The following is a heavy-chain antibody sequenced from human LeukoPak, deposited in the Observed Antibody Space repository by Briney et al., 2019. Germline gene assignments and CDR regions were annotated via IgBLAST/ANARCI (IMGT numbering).Heavy chain of an antibody. Sequence: PGGSLRLSCVASGFNFTKNDMHWVRQTTKRGLEWVSAIGVGGDTYYADPVKGRFTISRENGKNSVYLQMNSLRAGDTAVYFCAKAFEYNGLRGEGGSFDCWGQGALVTVSS. V-gene: IGHV3-13*01. CDR3: AKAFEYNGLRGEGGSFDC. J-gene: IGHJ4*02. D-gene: IGHD3-10*01. CDR2: IGVGGDT. CDR1: GFNFTKND.